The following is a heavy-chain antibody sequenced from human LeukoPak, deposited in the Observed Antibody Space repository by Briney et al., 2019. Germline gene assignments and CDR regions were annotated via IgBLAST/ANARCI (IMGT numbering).Heavy chain of an antibody. D-gene: IGHD5-24*01. CDR3: AREIDRDGYNRFFDY. V-gene: IGHV1-3*01. Sequence: ASVKVSCKASGYTFTTYTMHWVRQAPGQRLEWMGWINAGNGNTKYSQKSQGRVTITRDTSASTAYMDLSSLRSEDTAVYYCAREIDRDGYNRFFDYWGQGILVTVSS. J-gene: IGHJ4*02. CDR1: GYTFTTYT. CDR2: INAGNGNT.